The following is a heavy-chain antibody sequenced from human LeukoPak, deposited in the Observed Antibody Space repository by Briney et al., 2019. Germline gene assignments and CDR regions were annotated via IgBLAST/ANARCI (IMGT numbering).Heavy chain of an antibody. CDR3: VRGGYDFSSGYYPSR. CDR1: GYTFTTYY. V-gene: IGHV1-46*01. Sequence: ASVKVSCKASGYTFTTYYMNWVRRAPGQGFEWMGIINPSVGSTSYAQKFQGRITMARDMSTSTVYMELSSVRSEDTAVYYCVRGGYDFSSGYYPSRWGQGTLVTVSS. CDR2: INPSVGST. D-gene: IGHD3-3*01. J-gene: IGHJ4*02.